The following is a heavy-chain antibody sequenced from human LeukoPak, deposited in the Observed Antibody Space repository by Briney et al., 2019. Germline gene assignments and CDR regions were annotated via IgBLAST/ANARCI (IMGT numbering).Heavy chain of an antibody. D-gene: IGHD6-19*01. V-gene: IGHV4-59*01. CDR1: GGSISSYY. CDR3: ARAGSGWSLNL. Sequence: SETLSLTCTVSGGSISSYYWSWIRQSPGKGLEWIGYMHYSGNTKYNSSLKSRVTISLDTFKNQFFLRLSSVTAADTAVYYLARAGSGWSLNLWGQGRPVTVSS. CDR2: MHYSGNT. J-gene: IGHJ5*02.